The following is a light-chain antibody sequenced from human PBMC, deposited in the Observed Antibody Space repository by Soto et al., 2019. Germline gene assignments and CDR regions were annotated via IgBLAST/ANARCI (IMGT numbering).Light chain of an antibody. J-gene: IGKJ2*01. CDR2: DAS. CDR3: QQYGSSPWYT. Sequence: EIVLTQSPGTLSLSPGERATLSCRASQSVSSSYLAWYQQKPGQAPRLLIYDASSRATGIPDRFSGSGSGTDSTLTISRLEPEDFAVYYCQQYGSSPWYTFGQGTKLEIK. V-gene: IGKV3-20*01. CDR1: QSVSSSY.